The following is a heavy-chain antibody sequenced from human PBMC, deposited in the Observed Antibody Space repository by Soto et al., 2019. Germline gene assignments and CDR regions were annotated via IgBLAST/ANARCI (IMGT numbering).Heavy chain of an antibody. CDR3: ARDEINDSSGYYYVGLDY. V-gene: IGHV4-30-4*01. Sequence: SETLSLTCTVSGGSISSGDYYWSWIHQPPGKGLEWIGYIYYSGSTYYNPSLKSRVTISVDTSKNQFSLKLSSVTAADTAVYYCARDEINDSSGYYYVGLDYWGQGTLVTVSS. CDR1: GGSISSGDYY. D-gene: IGHD3-22*01. J-gene: IGHJ4*02. CDR2: IYYSGST.